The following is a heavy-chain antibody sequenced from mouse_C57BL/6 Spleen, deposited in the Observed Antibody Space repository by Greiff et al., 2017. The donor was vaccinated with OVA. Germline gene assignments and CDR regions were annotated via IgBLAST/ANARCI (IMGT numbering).Heavy chain of an antibody. CDR3: ARGGSSMDY. J-gene: IGHJ4*01. V-gene: IGHV1-69*01. D-gene: IGHD3-1*01. CDR2: IEPSDSYT. CDR1: GYTFTSYW. Sequence: QVQLKQPGAELVMPGASVKLSCKASGYTFTSYWMHWVKQRPGQGLEWIGEIEPSDSYTNYNQKFKGKSTLTVDKSSSTAYMQLSSLTSEDSAVYYCARGGSSMDYWGQGTSVTVSS.